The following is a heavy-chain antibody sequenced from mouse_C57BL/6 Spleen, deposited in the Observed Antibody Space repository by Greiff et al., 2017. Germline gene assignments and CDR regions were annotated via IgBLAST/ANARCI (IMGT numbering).Heavy chain of an antibody. V-gene: IGHV5-15*01. Sequence: EVQVVESGGGLVQPGGSLKLSCAASGFTFSDYAMAWVRQAPRKGPEWVAFISNLAYSIYYADTVTGRFTISRENAKNTLYLEMSSLRSEDTAMYYCARNGYYDCYAMDYWGKGTSVTVSS. CDR2: ISNLAYSI. CDR1: GFTFSDYA. CDR3: ARNGYYDCYAMDY. J-gene: IGHJ4*01. D-gene: IGHD2-3*01.